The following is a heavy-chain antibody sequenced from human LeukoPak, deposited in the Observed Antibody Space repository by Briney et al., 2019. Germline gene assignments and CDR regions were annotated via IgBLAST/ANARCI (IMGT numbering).Heavy chain of an antibody. D-gene: IGHD2-15*01. CDR1: GHSYTGYH. V-gene: IGHV1-2*02. J-gene: IGHJ4*02. CDR2: INPNSGGT. CDR3: ARDCSEGYLDY. Sequence: ASVKVSCQASGHSYTGYHIQSVRQAPAQRLEWMGWINPNSGGTNYAQKFPGRVTMTRDTSISTAYMERSRLRSDYTAIYYCARDCSEGYLDYWGQGTLVTVSS.